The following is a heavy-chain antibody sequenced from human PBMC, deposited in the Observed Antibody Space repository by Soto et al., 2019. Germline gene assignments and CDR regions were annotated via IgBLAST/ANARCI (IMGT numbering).Heavy chain of an antibody. Sequence: QVQLVESGGGVVQPGRSLRLSCAASGFTFSSYGMHWVRQAPGKGLEWVAVISYDGSNKYYADSVKGRFTISRDNSKNXLXPQMNSLRAEDTAVYYCAKAGAMVRAETYYYYGMDVWGQGTTVTVSS. J-gene: IGHJ6*02. CDR2: ISYDGSNK. CDR1: GFTFSSYG. D-gene: IGHD3-10*01. V-gene: IGHV3-30*18. CDR3: AKAGAMVRAETYYYYGMDV.